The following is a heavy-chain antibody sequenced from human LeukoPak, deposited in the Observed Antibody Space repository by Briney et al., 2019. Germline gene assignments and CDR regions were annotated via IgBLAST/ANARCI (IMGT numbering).Heavy chain of an antibody. CDR3: ARLRDYDNDIYSRYFDF. V-gene: IGHV5-51*01. CDR2: VYPGDSDI. Sequence: GESLKISCKASGYSFTTYWIAWVRELPGKGLEWMGRVYPGDSDITYSPSFQGQVTISADRSINTAYLQWSSLKASDSAIYYCARLRDYDNDIYSRYFDFWGQGNLVTVSS. J-gene: IGHJ4*02. D-gene: IGHD5-12*01. CDR1: GYSFTTYW.